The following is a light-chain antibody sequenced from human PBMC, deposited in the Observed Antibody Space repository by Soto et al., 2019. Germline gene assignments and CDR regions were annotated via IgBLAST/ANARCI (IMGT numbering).Light chain of an antibody. CDR1: QNIKNY. CDR3: LQSHSTPLS. J-gene: IGKJ5*01. V-gene: IGKV1-39*01. Sequence: DVQMTQSPSSLSASVGDRVTITCRASQNIKNYLSLYQQRPGKAPRVVIFAATLLQSGVPSTFSASGSGTQFTLTISRLHPDDFATYYCLQSHSTPLSFGQGTRLYI. CDR2: AAT.